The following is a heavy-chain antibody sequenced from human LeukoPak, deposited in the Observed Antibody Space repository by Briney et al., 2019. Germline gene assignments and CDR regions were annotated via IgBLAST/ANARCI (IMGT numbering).Heavy chain of an antibody. D-gene: IGHD3-22*01. Sequence: SETLSLTCTVSGGSISSYYWSWIRQPPGKGLEWIGYIYYSGSTNYNPSLKSRVTISVDKSKNQFSLKLSSVTAADTAVYYCARTRYYYDSSGYYYDYWGQGTLVTVSS. CDR3: ARTRYYYDSSGYYYDY. CDR2: IYYSGST. V-gene: IGHV4-59*12. CDR1: GGSISSYY. J-gene: IGHJ4*02.